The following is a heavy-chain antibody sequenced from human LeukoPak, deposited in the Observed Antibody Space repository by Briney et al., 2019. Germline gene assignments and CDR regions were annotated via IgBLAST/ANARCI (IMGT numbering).Heavy chain of an antibody. CDR3: ARGGGIAAAGTGRSGNWFDP. CDR2: IKQDGSEK. Sequence: GGSLRLSCAASGFTFSSYAMSWVRQAPGKGLEWVANIKQDGSEKYYVDSVKGRFTISRDNAKNSLYLQMNSLRAEDTAVYYCARGGGIAAAGTGRSGNWFDPWGQGTLVTVSS. J-gene: IGHJ5*02. V-gene: IGHV3-7*01. CDR1: GFTFSSYA. D-gene: IGHD6-13*01.